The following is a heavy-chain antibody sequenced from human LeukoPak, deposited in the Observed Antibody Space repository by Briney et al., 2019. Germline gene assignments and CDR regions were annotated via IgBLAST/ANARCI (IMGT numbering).Heavy chain of an antibody. D-gene: IGHD3-22*01. J-gene: IGHJ4*02. V-gene: IGHV3-23*01. CDR1: GFTFSSYA. CDR3: AKTYYYDSSGYSHYLAYDY. Sequence: PGGSLRLSCAASGFTFSSYAMSWVRQAPGKGLEWISTISGSGGGTYYADSVKGRFTISRDNSKNTLSLQMNSLRAEDTAIYYCAKTYYYDSSGYSHYLAYDYWGQGTLVTVSS. CDR2: ISGSGGGT.